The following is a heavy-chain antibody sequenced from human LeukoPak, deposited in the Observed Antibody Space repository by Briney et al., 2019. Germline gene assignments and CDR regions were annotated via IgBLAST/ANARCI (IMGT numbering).Heavy chain of an antibody. V-gene: IGHV3-7*05. J-gene: IGHJ4*02. D-gene: IGHD3-22*01. CDR1: GFTFSSYW. CDR3: ARDYYARFDY. Sequence: GGSLRLSCAASGFTFSSYWMSWVRQAPGKGLEWVANMSQDESEKYYVDSVKGRFTISRDNAKNSLYLQMNSLRAEDTALYYCARDYYARFDYWGQGTLVTVSS. CDR2: MSQDESEK.